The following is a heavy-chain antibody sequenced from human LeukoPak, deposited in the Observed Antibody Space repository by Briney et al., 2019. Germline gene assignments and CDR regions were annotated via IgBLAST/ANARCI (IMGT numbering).Heavy chain of an antibody. V-gene: IGHV3-23*01. CDR2: IGSDNKP. Sequence: GGSLRLSCAASVFTFSAYAMNWVRQAPGQGLEWVSSIGSDNKPHYSESVKGRFAISRDNSKSMLFLQLNSLRAEDTALSYCARDLHYYVAIDVSRQGTTVTVSS. D-gene: IGHD3-10*02. CDR3: ARDLHYYVAIDV. J-gene: IGHJ6*02. CDR1: VFTFSAYA.